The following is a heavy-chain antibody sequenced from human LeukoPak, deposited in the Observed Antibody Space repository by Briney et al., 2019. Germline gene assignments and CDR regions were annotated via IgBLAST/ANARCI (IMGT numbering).Heavy chain of an antibody. CDR2: IWYDGSNK. CDR3: VTAYTLGS. J-gene: IGHJ5*02. Sequence: GGSLRLSCAASGFTFSSYGMHWVRQAPGKGLEWVAVIWYDGSNKYYADSVKGRFTISRDNSKNTLFLQMNSLRAEDTALYYRVTAYTLGSWGQGTLVTVSS. CDR1: GFTFSSYG. V-gene: IGHV3-33*01. D-gene: IGHD3-16*01.